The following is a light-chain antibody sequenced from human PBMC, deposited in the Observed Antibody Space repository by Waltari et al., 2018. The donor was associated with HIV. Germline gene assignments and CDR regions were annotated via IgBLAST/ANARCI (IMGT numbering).Light chain of an antibody. CDR2: GNN. CDR1: SSTIGAGDV. Sequence: QSVLTQPPSVSVAQGQRVTISGPGSSSTIGAGDVLHWYQQLPGTAPKVLIYGNNNRPSGVPDRFSGAKSGTSASLAITGLQAEEEADYYCQSYDSNLSGATVFGTGTKVTVL. CDR3: QSYDSNLSGATV. J-gene: IGLJ1*01. V-gene: IGLV1-40*01.